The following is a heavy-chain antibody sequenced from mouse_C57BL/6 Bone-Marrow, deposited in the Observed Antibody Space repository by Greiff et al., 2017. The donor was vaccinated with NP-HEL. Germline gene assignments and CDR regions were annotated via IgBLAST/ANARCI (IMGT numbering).Heavy chain of an antibody. CDR2: IYPRSGNT. V-gene: IGHV1-81*01. J-gene: IGHJ3*01. CDR3: ASRQLRPLAY. CDR1: GYTFTSYG. Sequence: QVQLKESGAELARPGASVKLSCKASGYTFTSYGISWVKQRTGQGLEWIGEIYPRSGNTYYNEKFKGKATLTADKSSSTAYMELRSLTSEDSAVYFCASRQLRPLAYWGQGTLVTVSA. D-gene: IGHD3-2*02.